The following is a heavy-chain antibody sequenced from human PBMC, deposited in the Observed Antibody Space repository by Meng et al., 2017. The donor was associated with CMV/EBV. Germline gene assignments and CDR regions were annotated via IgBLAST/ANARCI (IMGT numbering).Heavy chain of an antibody. CDR3: AREGIAARVYYYGMDV. Sequence: ASVKVSCKASGGTFSSYAISWVRQAPGQGLEWMGWINPNSGGTNYAQKFQGRVTMTRDTSISTAYMELSRLRSDDTAVYYCAREGIAARVYYYGMDVWGQGTTVTVSS. CDR1: GGTFSSYA. V-gene: IGHV1-2*02. D-gene: IGHD6-13*01. CDR2: INPNSGGT. J-gene: IGHJ6*02.